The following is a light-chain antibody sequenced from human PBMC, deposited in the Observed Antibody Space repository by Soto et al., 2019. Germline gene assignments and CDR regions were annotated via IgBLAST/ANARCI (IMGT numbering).Light chain of an antibody. CDR2: AAS. J-gene: IGKJ5*01. CDR3: QKSYSTPIA. Sequence: DIQMTQSPSSLSASVGDRVNITCRASQSISSYLNWYQQKPGKAPKLLIYAASSLQSGVPSRFSGSGSGTDFTLTISSLQPEDFATYYCQKSYSTPIAFGQGTRLEIK. V-gene: IGKV1-39*01. CDR1: QSISSY.